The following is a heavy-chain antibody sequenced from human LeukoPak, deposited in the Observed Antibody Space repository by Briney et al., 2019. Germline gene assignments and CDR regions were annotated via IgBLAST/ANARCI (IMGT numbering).Heavy chain of an antibody. CDR3: ARGEKDGYNYAPYFDY. J-gene: IGHJ4*02. CDR1: GGSISSYY. D-gene: IGHD5-24*01. V-gene: IGHV4-4*09. Sequence: PSETLSLTCTVSGGSISSYYWSSIRQPPGKGLEWIGYIYASGSTNYNPSLKSRVTISVDTSKNQFSLKLSSVTAADTAVYYCARGEKDGYNYAPYFDYWSQGTLVTVSS. CDR2: IYASGST.